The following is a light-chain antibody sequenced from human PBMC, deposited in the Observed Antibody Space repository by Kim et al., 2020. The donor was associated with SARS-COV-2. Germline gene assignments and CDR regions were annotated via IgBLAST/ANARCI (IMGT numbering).Light chain of an antibody. CDR3: CSYAGRYTYV. CDR1: SSDIGDYNY. V-gene: IGLV2-11*03. J-gene: IGLJ1*01. Sequence: GQSVIISCTGSSSDIGDYNYISWYQQHAGEVPKLMIYDVNKRPSGLPDRFSGSKSGNTASLTISGLQAEDEADYYCCSYAGRYTYVFGTGTKVTVL. CDR2: DVN.